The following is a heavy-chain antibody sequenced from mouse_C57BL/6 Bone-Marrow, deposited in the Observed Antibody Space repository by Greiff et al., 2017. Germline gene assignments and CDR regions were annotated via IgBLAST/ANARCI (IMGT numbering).Heavy chain of an antibody. J-gene: IGHJ2*01. CDR2: INPGSGGT. CDR1: GYAFTNYL. V-gene: IGHV1-54*01. CDR3: ARLRGVSY. Sequence: QVQLQQSGAELVRPGTSVKVSCKASGYAFTNYLIEWVKQRPGQGLEWIGVINPGSGGTNYNEKFKGKATLTADKSSSTAYMQLSSLTSEDSGVYFCARLRGVSYWGQGTTLTVSS. D-gene: IGHD1-1*01.